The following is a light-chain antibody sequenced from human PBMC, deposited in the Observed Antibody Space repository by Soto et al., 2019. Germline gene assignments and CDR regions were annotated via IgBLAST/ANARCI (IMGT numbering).Light chain of an antibody. J-gene: IGLJ2*01. CDR1: SSDIGAYKY. CDR2: EVT. Sequence: QSALTQPASVSGSPGQSVTISCAGTSSDIGAYKYVSWYQHHPGKSPRLIIYEVTNRPSGVSNRVSASKSANTASLTISGLQAEDEADYYCCSYRSSSTLVFGGGTKVTVL. V-gene: IGLV2-14*01. CDR3: CSYRSSSTLV.